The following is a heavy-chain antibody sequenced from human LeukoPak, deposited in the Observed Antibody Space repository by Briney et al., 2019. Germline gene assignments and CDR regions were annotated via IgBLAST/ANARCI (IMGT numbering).Heavy chain of an antibody. CDR2: FDPEDGET. D-gene: IGHD3-10*01. CDR1: GYTLTELS. CDR3: ATDQDVMVRGVLLAFDI. V-gene: IGHV1-24*01. J-gene: IGHJ3*02. Sequence: ASVKVSCKVSGYTLTELSTHWVRQAPGKGLEWMGGFDPEDGETIYAQKFQGRVTMTEDTSTDTAYMELSSLRSEDTAVYYCATDQDVMVRGVLLAFDIWGQGTMVTVSS.